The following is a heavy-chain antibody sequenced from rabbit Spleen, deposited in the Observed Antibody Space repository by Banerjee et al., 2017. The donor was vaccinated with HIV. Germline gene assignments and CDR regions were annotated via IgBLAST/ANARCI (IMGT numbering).Heavy chain of an antibody. CDR1: GFSFSSNDY. V-gene: IGHV1S40*01. J-gene: IGHJ6*01. CDR3: ARDAGTSFSTYGMDL. Sequence: QSLEESGGDLVQPEGSLTLTCTASGFSFSSNDYMCWVRQAPGKGLEWIACIAGSSSGFTYSATWAKGRFTCSKTSSTTVTLQMTSLTVADTATYFCARDAGTSFSTYGMDLWGPWTLVTFS. D-gene: IGHD8-1*01. CDR2: IAGSSSGFT.